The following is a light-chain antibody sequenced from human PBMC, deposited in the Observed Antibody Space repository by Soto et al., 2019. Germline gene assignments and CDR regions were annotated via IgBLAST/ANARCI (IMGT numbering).Light chain of an antibody. CDR2: GAA. Sequence: EILLTQSPGTLSLSPGEAATLSCRASQAIRDNYLAWFQQKPGQAPRLLIYGAAYRVSGLPHRFEASGSGTEFTLTINSLQPEDFAVYYCQQYALSPGTFGQGTTVDVK. J-gene: IGKJ1*01. CDR3: QQYALSPGT. CDR1: QAIRDNY. V-gene: IGKV3-20*01.